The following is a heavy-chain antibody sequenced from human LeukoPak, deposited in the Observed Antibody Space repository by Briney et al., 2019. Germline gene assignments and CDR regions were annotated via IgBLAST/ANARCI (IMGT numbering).Heavy chain of an antibody. CDR1: GFTFSSYA. CDR2: ISGSGGST. Sequence: GGSLRLSCAASGFTFSSYAMSWVRQAPGKGLEWVSAISGSGGSTYYADSVKDRFTISRDNFKNTLYLQMNSLRAEDTAVYYCAKARPRGHIVVVTAFDYWGQGTLVIVSS. D-gene: IGHD2-21*02. CDR3: AKARPRGHIVVVTAFDY. J-gene: IGHJ4*02. V-gene: IGHV3-23*01.